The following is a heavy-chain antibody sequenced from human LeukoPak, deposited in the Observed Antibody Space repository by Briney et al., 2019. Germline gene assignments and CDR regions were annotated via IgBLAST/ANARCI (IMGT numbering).Heavy chain of an antibody. V-gene: IGHV4-34*01. CDR1: GGSFSGYY. Sequence: SETLSLTCAVYGGSFSGYYWSWIRQPPGKGLEWIGEINHSGSTNYNPSLKSRVTISVDTSKNQFSLKLSSVTAADTAVYYCARGLILAAILFHPWGQGTLVTVSS. J-gene: IGHJ5*02. D-gene: IGHD2-15*01. CDR2: INHSGST. CDR3: ARGLILAAILFHP.